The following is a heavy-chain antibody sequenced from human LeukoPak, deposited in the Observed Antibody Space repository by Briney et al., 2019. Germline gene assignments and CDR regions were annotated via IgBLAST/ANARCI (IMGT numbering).Heavy chain of an antibody. CDR3: AKSHGLTYYYYYMDV. CDR2: TSGSGGST. CDR1: GFTFSSYA. J-gene: IGHJ6*03. Sequence: TRGSLRLSCAASGFTFSSYAMSWARQAPRKRLEWVSATSGSGGSTYYADSVKGRFTISRDNSKNTLYLQMNSLRAEDTAVYYCAKSHGLTYYYYYMDVWGKGTTVTVSS. V-gene: IGHV3-23*01.